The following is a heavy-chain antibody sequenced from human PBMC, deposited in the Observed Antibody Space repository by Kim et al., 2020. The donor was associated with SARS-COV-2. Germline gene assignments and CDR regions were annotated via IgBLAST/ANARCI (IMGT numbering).Heavy chain of an antibody. D-gene: IGHD2-2*01. CDR1: GYTFTGYY. Sequence: ASVKVSCKASGYTFTGYYMHWVRQAPGQGLEWMGWINPNSGGTNYAQKFQGRVTMTRDTSISTAYMELSRLRSDDTAVYYCARDHGVVVPAAIGGDDWFDPWGQGPLVTVSS. V-gene: IGHV1-2*02. CDR3: ARDHGVVVPAAIGGDDWFDP. J-gene: IGHJ5*02. CDR2: INPNSGGT.